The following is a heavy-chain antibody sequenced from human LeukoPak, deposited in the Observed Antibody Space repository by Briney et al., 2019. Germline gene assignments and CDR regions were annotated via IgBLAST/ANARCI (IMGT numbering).Heavy chain of an antibody. D-gene: IGHD2-2*01. CDR1: GFTFSSYA. Sequence: PGGSLRLSCAASGFTFSSYAMHWVRQASGKGLEWVGRIRSKADSYATAYAASVKGRFTISRDDSKNTAYLQMNSLETEDTAVYCCTRIPYCTSTSCPLDYWGQGTLVTVSS. CDR2: IRSKADSYAT. J-gene: IGHJ4*02. V-gene: IGHV3-73*01. CDR3: TRIPYCTSTSCPLDY.